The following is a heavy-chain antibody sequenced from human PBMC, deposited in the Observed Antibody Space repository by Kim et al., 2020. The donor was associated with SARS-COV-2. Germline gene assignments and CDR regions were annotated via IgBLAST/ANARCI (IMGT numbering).Heavy chain of an antibody. Sequence: SETLSLTCAVYGGSFSGYYWSWIRQPPGKGLEWIGEINHSGSTNYNPSLKSRVTISVDTSKNQFSLKLSSVTAADTAVYYCARGLMAGLDYWGQGTLVTVSS. V-gene: IGHV4-34*01. CDR2: INHSGST. D-gene: IGHD6-19*01. CDR3: ARGLMAGLDY. J-gene: IGHJ4*02. CDR1: GGSFSGYY.